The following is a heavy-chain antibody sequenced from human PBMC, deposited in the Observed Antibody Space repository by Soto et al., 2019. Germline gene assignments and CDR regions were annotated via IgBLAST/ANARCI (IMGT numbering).Heavy chain of an antibody. D-gene: IGHD5-18*01. CDR3: ARDRRQVWLVGGMDV. Sequence: QVQLVESGGGVVQPGRSLRLSCAASGFTFSSYAMYWVRQAPGKGLEWMAVISYDGSNKYYADSVKGRFTISRDNSKNTLYVQMNSLRADDTAVYYCARDRRQVWLVGGMDVWGQGTTVTVSS. V-gene: IGHV3-30-3*01. J-gene: IGHJ6*02. CDR2: ISYDGSNK. CDR1: GFTFSSYA.